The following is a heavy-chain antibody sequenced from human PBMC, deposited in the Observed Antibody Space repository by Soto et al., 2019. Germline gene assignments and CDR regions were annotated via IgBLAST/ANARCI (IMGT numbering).Heavy chain of an antibody. D-gene: IGHD6-19*01. CDR1: GDSVSSNSAA. CDR2: TYYRSKWYN. CDR3: ARVARGEQWLGAHYYYYYGMDV. Sequence: SQTLSLTCAISGDSVSSNSAAWNWIRQSPSRGLEWLGRTYYRSKWYNDYAVSVKSRITINPDTSKNQFSLQLNSVTPEDTAVYYCARVARGEQWLGAHYYYYYGMDVWGQGTTVTVSS. V-gene: IGHV6-1*01. J-gene: IGHJ6*02.